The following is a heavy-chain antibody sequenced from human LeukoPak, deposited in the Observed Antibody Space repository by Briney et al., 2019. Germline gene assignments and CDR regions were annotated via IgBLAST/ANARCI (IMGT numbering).Heavy chain of an antibody. Sequence: GGSLRLSCEASGFTFNTYSMNWARQAPGKGLEWVSSIDSSGGYMFYADLVKGRFTISRQNAKNSLFLQMNSLRAEDTAVYYCARHRNGGSQDDAFDIWGQGTMVTVSS. D-gene: IGHD2-15*01. CDR3: ARHRNGGSQDDAFDI. V-gene: IGHV3-21*01. CDR1: GFTFNTYS. CDR2: IDSSGGYM. J-gene: IGHJ3*02.